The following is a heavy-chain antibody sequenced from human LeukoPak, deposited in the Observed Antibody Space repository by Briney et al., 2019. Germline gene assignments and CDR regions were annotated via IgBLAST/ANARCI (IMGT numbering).Heavy chain of an antibody. Sequence: GASVKVSCKASGYTFTGYYMHWVRQAPGQGLEWMGWINPNSGGTNYAQKFQGRVTMTRDTSISTAYMELSRLRSDDTAVYYCASIKADSNYWQIGLRYYGMDVWGQGTTVTVSS. CDR2: INPNSGGT. D-gene: IGHD4-11*01. CDR1: GYTFTGYY. CDR3: ASIKADSNYWQIGLRYYGMDV. J-gene: IGHJ6*02. V-gene: IGHV1-2*02.